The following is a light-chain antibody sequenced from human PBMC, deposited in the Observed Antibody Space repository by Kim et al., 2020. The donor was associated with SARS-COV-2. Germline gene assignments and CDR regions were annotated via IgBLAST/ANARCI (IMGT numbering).Light chain of an antibody. CDR1: TRAVTSGSC. CDR2: SAS. CDR3: LLYFGGYWV. J-gene: IGLJ3*02. Sequence: PGVTVTLTCSSSTRAVTSGSCPHWFHQKPVTAPRALIYSASNKYPWTPARFSGSRLGGKAALTLSGVQPEDEAVYYCLLYFGGYWVFGGGTKVTVL. V-gene: IGLV7-43*01.